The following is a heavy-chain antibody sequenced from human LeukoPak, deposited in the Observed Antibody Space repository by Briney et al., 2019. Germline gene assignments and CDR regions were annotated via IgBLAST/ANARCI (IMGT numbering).Heavy chain of an antibody. CDR2: INHSGST. D-gene: IGHD4-23*01. J-gene: IGHJ5*02. CDR1: GGSFSGYY. Sequence: SETLSLTCAAYGGSFSGYYWSWIRQPPGKGLEWIGEINHSGSTNYNPSLKSRVTISVDTSKNQFSLKLSSVTAADTAVYYCARLRWLPNWFDPWGQGTLVTVSS. CDR3: ARLRWLPNWFDP. V-gene: IGHV4-34*01.